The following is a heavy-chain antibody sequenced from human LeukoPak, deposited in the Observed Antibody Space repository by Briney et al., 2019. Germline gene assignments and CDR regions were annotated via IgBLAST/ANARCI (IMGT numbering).Heavy chain of an antibody. V-gene: IGHV3-21*01. Sequence: GGSLRLSCAASGFTFSSYSMNRVRQAPGKGLEWVSSISSSSSYIYYADSVKGRFTISRDNAKNSLYLQMNSLRAEDTAVYYCAREGGYSSSWNYFDYWGQGTLVTVSS. J-gene: IGHJ4*02. CDR2: ISSSSSYI. CDR3: AREGGYSSSWNYFDY. CDR1: GFTFSSYS. D-gene: IGHD6-13*01.